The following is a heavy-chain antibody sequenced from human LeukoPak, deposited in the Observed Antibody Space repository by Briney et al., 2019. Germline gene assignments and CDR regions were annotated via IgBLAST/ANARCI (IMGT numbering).Heavy chain of an antibody. CDR3: TRGRAAAGGY. V-gene: IGHV3-48*04. CDR2: ISATGGTI. J-gene: IGHJ4*02. CDR1: GFTFSSNG. Sequence: QTGGSLRLSCAASGFTFSSNGMNWVRQAPGKGLEWVSYISATGGTIYYADSVKGRFTISRDNAKNSLYLQMNSLRAEDTAVYYCTRGRAAAGGYWGQGTLVTVSS. D-gene: IGHD6-13*01.